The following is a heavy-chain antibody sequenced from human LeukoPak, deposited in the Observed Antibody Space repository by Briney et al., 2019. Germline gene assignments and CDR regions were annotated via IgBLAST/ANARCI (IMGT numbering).Heavy chain of an antibody. D-gene: IGHD1-1*01. V-gene: IGHV3-23*01. J-gene: IGHJ4*02. CDR1: GFIFCNYA. CDR3: AKAPPYTKYFDY. Sequence: PGGSLRLSCAGSGFIFCNYAMSLVRQAPRQGLEWVSTISNSGDATFYADAVKGRFTISRDNSKNTLYLQMYSLRAENTAIYYCAKAPPYTKYFDYWGQGTLLTVSS. CDR2: ISNSGDAT.